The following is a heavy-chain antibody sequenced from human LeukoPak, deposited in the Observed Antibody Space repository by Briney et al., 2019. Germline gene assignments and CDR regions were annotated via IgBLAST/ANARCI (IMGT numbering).Heavy chain of an antibody. D-gene: IGHD3-3*01. CDR2: ISYDGSNK. CDR3: ARSSSTLEWSE. V-gene: IGHV3-30-3*01. Sequence: GRSLRLSCAASGFTFSSYAMHWVRQAPGKGLEWVAVISYDGSNKYYADSVKGRFTISRDNSKNTLYLQMNSLRAEDTAVYYCARSSSTLEWSEGGQGTLVTVSS. J-gene: IGHJ4*02. CDR1: GFTFSSYA.